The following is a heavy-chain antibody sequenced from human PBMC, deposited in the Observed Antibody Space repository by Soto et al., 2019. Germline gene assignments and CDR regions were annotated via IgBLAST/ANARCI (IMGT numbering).Heavy chain of an antibody. CDR1: GYRFSTYW. V-gene: IGHV5-51*01. CDR2: IYPGDSDT. J-gene: IGHJ4*02. Sequence: PGESLKISCKASGYRFSTYWIGWVRQRPGKGPEWMAIIYPGDSDTRENPSFQGQVTISADKSSNTVHLQWRSLKASDTAIHYCARLGGIVDTGTWIQWGQGTPVTVSS. D-gene: IGHD1-26*01. CDR3: ARLGGIVDTGTWIQ.